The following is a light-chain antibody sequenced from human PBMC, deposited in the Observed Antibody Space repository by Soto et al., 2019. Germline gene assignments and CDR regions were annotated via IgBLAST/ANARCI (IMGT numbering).Light chain of an antibody. V-gene: IGKV1-5*03. J-gene: IGKJ3*01. CDR3: QQYETYSGT. CDR2: RAS. CDR1: QIINTW. Sequence: DIQMTQSPSTLSASVGDRVTITCRASQIINTWLAWYQQKPGKAPKLLIYRASNLVSGVPSRFSGNGSGTEFTLTISSLQPDDFSIYYCQQYETYSGTFGPGTKVDL.